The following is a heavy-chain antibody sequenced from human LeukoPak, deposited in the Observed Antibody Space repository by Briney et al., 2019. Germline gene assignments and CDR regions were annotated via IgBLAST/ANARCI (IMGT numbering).Heavy chain of an antibody. CDR3: ARANNRNYPYYFDS. V-gene: IGHV3-11*01. Sequence: PGGSLRLSCAASGFTFSNYYMSWIRQAPGKGLEWVSYISSSGITSYYADAVKGRFTISRDNAKKSMYLQMDSLRAEDTALYYCARANNRNYPYYFDSWGQGTLVIVSS. J-gene: IGHJ4*02. CDR2: ISSSGITS. D-gene: IGHD1-7*01. CDR1: GFTFSNYY.